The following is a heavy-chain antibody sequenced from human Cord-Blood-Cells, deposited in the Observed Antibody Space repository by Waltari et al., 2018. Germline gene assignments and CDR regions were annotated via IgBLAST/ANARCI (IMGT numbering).Heavy chain of an antibody. Sequence: EVQLLESGGGLVQPGGSLRLSCAASGFTFSSYAMSWVRQAPGKGLEWVSAISGSGGSTYYADSVKGRFTISRDNSKNTLYRQMNSLRAEDTAVYYCAKVQIYSSSSEYFQHWGQGTLVTVSS. J-gene: IGHJ1*01. V-gene: IGHV3-23*01. CDR3: AKVQIYSSSSEYFQH. D-gene: IGHD6-6*01. CDR1: GFTFSSYA. CDR2: ISGSGGST.